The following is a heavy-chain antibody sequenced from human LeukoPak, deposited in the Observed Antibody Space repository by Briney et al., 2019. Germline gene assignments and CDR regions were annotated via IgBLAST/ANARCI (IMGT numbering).Heavy chain of an antibody. CDR3: AKDVRTKRPPPEGFDY. V-gene: IGHV3-53*01. CDR2: FYNDGRT. D-gene: IGHD1-14*01. CDR1: GFTVSSNY. Sequence: GGSLRLSCAASGFTVSSNYMSWFRQAPGKGLEWVSVFYNDGRTYYADSVKGRFTISRDNSKNTLFLQMNSLRVDDTAVYYCAKDVRTKRPPPEGFDYWGQGTLVTVSS. J-gene: IGHJ4*02.